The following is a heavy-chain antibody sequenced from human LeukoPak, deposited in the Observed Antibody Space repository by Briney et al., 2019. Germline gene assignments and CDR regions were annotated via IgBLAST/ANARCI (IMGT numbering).Heavy chain of an antibody. CDR3: ARGSTSIL. Sequence: SETLPLTCTVSGGSISRNYWNWIRQPPGKGLEWIGNIYYSETTNYNPSLKSRVSISVDTSKNLLSLKLNSVTAADTAVYYCARGSTSILWGRGTLVTVSS. CDR1: GGSISRNY. D-gene: IGHD2/OR15-2a*01. J-gene: IGHJ2*01. CDR2: IYYSETT. V-gene: IGHV4-59*01.